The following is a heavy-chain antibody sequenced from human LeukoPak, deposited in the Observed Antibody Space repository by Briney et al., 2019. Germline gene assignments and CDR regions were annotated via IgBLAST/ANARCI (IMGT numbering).Heavy chain of an antibody. J-gene: IGHJ5*02. V-gene: IGHV3-30*04. Sequence: GGSLRLSCAASGFTFSSYAMHWVRQAPGKGLEWVAVISYDGSNKYYADSVKGRFTISRDNSKNTLYLQMNSLRAEDTAVCYCARDRGDYENWFDPWGQGTLVTVSS. CDR1: GFTFSSYA. CDR3: ARDRGDYENWFDP. CDR2: ISYDGSNK. D-gene: IGHD4-17*01.